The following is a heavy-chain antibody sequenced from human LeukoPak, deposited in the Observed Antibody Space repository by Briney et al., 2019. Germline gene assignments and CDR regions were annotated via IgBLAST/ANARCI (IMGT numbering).Heavy chain of an antibody. Sequence: GASVKVSCKASGYTFTSYGISWVRQAPGQGLEWMGWISAYNGNTNYAQKLLGRVTMTTDTSTSTAYMELRSLRSDDTAVYYCARGGSRATHSYYYYMDVWGKGTTVTVSS. CDR2: ISAYNGNT. CDR1: GYTFTSYG. CDR3: ARGGSRATHSYYYYMDV. J-gene: IGHJ6*03. D-gene: IGHD3-16*01. V-gene: IGHV1-18*01.